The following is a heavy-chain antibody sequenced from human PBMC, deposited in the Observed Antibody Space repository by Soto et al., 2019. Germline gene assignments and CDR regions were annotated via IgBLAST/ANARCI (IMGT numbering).Heavy chain of an antibody. CDR2: ISYDGSNK. D-gene: IGHD3-10*01. J-gene: IGHJ4*02. V-gene: IGHV3-30*18. Sequence: QVQLVDSGGGVVQPGRSRRLSCAASGFTFSSFGMHWVRQAPAKGLEWVAVISYDGSNKYYADSVKGRFTISRDNSKNTLYLQMNSLRAEDTAVYYCAKVMGVRGVTSGADYWGQGTLVTVSS. CDR1: GFTFSSFG. CDR3: AKVMGVRGVTSGADY.